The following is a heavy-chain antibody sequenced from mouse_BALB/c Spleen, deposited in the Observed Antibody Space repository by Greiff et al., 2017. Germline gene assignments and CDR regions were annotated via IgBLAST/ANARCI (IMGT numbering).Heavy chain of an antibody. Sequence: EVQGVESGGGLVKPGGSLKLSCAASGFTFSSYAMSWVRQTPEKRLEWVASISSGGSTYYPDSVKGRFTISRDNARNILYLQMSSLRSEDTAMYYCARGRVTTVVADFDYWGQGTTLTVSS. J-gene: IGHJ2*01. V-gene: IGHV5-6-5*01. CDR3: ARGRVTTVVADFDY. D-gene: IGHD1-1*01. CDR2: ISSGGST. CDR1: GFTFSSYA.